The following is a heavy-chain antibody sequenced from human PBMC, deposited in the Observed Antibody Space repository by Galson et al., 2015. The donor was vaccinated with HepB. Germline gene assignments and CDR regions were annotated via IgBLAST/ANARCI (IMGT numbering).Heavy chain of an antibody. CDR1: GFTFSSYW. J-gene: IGHJ4*02. CDR3: ARPYSSSWYGPGGY. V-gene: IGHV3-7*01. CDR2: IKQDGSEK. D-gene: IGHD6-13*01. Sequence: LRLSCAASGFTFSSYWMSWVRQAPGKGLEWVANIKQDGSEKYYVDSVKGRFTISRDNAKNSLYLQMNSLRAEDTAVYYCARPYSSSWYGPGGYWGQGTLVTVSS.